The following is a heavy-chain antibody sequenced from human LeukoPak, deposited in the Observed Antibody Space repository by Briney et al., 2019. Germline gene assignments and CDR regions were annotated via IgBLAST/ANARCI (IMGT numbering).Heavy chain of an antibody. D-gene: IGHD2-15*01. V-gene: IGHV3-23*01. CDR3: AKSRGGSFPGGFDP. J-gene: IGHJ5*02. Sequence: GGSLRLSCAASGFTFSSYEMHWVRQAPGKGLEWVSGISGSGGKTYNADSLKGRFTISRDNSKNTLYLQMNSLRVEDTAIYYCAKSRGGSFPGGFDPWGHGTLVTISS. CDR2: ISGSGGKT. CDR1: GFTFSSYE.